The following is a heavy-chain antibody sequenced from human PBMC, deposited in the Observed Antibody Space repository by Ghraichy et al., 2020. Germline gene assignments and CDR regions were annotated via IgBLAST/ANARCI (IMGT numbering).Heavy chain of an antibody. CDR1: GYSITSRYF. Sequence: SETLSLTCIISGYSITSRYFWGWLRQPPGKGLEWIGSVSHGGATYYSPSLNSPLAISVDTAKNQFSLTLRSVTAADTAVYFCARVRVDDCTRLSCSEDGFDVWGQGAMVTVSP. CDR3: ARVRVDDCTRLSCSEDGFDV. V-gene: IGHV4-38-2*02. J-gene: IGHJ3*01. CDR2: VSHGGAT. D-gene: IGHD2-8*01.